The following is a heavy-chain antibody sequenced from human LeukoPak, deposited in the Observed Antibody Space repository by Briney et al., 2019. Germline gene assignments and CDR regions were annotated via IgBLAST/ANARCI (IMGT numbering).Heavy chain of an antibody. V-gene: IGHV3-11*04. CDR1: GFTFSDYN. Sequence: GGSLRLSCAASGFTFSDYNMRWIRQAPGKGLEWVSYISSSSSTIYYADSVKGRFTISRDNAKNTLYLQMNSLRAEDTAVYYCARPDNGFDIWGQGTMVTVSS. CDR3: ARPDNGFDI. J-gene: IGHJ3*02. CDR2: ISSSSSTI.